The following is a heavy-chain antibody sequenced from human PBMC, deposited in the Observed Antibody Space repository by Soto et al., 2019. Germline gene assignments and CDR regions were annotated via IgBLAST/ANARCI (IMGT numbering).Heavy chain of an antibody. CDR1: GGSISSYY. V-gene: IGHV4-59*01. CDR2: IYYSGST. J-gene: IGHJ4*02. CDR3: ARTRLRYFVWAFDY. D-gene: IGHD3-9*01. Sequence: SETLSPTCTVPGGSISSYYWSWIRQPPGKGLGWIGYIYYSGSTNYNPSLKSRATISEDTSKSQFALKLSSVTDADTAVYYCARTRLRYFVWAFDYWGQGTLVTVSS.